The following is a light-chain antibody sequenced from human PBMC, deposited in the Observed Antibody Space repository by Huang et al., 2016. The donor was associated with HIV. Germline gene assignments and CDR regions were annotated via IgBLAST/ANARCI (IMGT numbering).Light chain of an antibody. CDR1: QNIGSN. Sequence: EIVLTQSPDFQSVTPKETVTITCRSSQNIGSNLPWYQQKPDQSPKLLIQYASQSIAGVASRCSGSGSGTDFTLTINSLEAEDAAAYYCHQSSTFTFGRGTRLEIK. CDR3: HQSSTFT. J-gene: IGKJ5*01. V-gene: IGKV6D-21*02. CDR2: YAS.